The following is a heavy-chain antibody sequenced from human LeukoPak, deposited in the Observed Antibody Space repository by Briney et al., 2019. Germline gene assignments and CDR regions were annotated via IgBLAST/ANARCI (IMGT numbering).Heavy chain of an antibody. V-gene: IGHV1-8*01. CDR3: ARAPRVTIFVSSNWFDP. CDR2: MNPNSGNT. D-gene: IGHD3-3*01. Sequence: ASVKVFCKASGYTFTSYDINWVRQATGQGLEWMGWMNPNSGNTGYAQKFQGRVTMTRNTSISTAYMELSSLRSEDTAVYYCARAPRVTIFVSSNWFDPWGQGTLVTVSS. CDR1: GYTFTSYD. J-gene: IGHJ5*02.